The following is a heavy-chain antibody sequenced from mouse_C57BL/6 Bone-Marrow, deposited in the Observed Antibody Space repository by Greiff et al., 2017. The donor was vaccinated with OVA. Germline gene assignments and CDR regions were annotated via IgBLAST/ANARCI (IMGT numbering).Heavy chain of an antibody. V-gene: IGHV5-4*01. J-gene: IGHJ3*01. CDR2: ISAGGSYT. CDR3: ARLYGNSSWFAY. Sequence: EVHLVESGGGLVKPGGSLKLSCAASGFTFSSYAMSWVRQTPEKRLEWVATISAGGSYTYYPDNVKGRFTISRDNAKNNLYLQMSHLKSEDTAMYYCARLYGNSSWFAYWGQGTLVTVSA. CDR1: GFTFSSYA. D-gene: IGHD2-1*01.